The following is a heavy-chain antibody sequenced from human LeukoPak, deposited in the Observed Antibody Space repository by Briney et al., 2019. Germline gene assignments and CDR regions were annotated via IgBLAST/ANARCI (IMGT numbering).Heavy chain of an antibody. CDR1: GFTFSSHS. CDR3: ARERDEGFDY. J-gene: IGHJ4*02. CDR2: FGTRSSSI. Sequence: GGSLRLSCAASGFTFSSHSMNWIRQAPGKGLEWVSSFGTRSSSIYYADSVKGRFTISRDNARNSLYLQMNSLKAEDTAVYYCARERDEGFDYWGQGTLVTVSS. V-gene: IGHV3-21*01. D-gene: IGHD5-24*01.